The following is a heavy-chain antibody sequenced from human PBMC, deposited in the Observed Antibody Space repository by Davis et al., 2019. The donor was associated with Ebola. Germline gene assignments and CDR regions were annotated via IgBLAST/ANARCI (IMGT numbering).Heavy chain of an antibody. Sequence: GESLKISCAASGFTFSSYGMHWVSQAPGKGLEWVAVIWYDGSNKYYADSVKGRFTISRDNSKNTLYLQMNSLRAEDTAVYYCAREAYYYDSSGYYSHFDYWGQGTLVTVSS. D-gene: IGHD3-22*01. J-gene: IGHJ4*02. CDR3: AREAYYYDSSGYYSHFDY. CDR1: GFTFSSYG. V-gene: IGHV3-33*01. CDR2: IWYDGSNK.